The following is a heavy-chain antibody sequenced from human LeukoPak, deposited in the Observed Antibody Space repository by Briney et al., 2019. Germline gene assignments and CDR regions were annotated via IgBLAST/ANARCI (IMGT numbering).Heavy chain of an antibody. V-gene: IGHV4-34*01. D-gene: IGHD3-22*01. CDR1: GGSFSGYY. CDR2: INHSGST. CDR3: ARHRSAWLDYYDSSGYYFDY. Sequence: PSETLSLTCAVYGGSFSGYYWSWIRQPPGKGLEWIGEINHSGSTNYNPSLKSRVTISVDTSKNQFSLKLSSVTAADTAVYYCARHRSAWLDYYDSSGYYFDYWGQGTLVTVSS. J-gene: IGHJ4*02.